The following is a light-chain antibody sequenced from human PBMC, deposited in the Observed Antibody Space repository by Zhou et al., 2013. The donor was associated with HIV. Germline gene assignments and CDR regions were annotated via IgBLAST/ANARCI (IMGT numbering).Light chain of an antibody. CDR1: QSVSSTY. Sequence: EIVLTQSPGTLSLSPGERATLSCRASQSVSSTYLAWYQQKPGQAPRLLIFGASNRATGIPDRFSGSGSGTDFTLTISRLEPEDFAVYYCQQFGSSPGYTFGQGPSWRSN. J-gene: IGKJ2*01. CDR2: GAS. CDR3: QQFGSSPGYT. V-gene: IGKV3-20*01.